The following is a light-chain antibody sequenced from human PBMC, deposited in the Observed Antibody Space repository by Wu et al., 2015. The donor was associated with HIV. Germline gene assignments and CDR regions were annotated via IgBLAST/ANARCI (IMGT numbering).Light chain of an antibody. CDR3: QQYGSSPTLT. Sequence: EIVLTQSPGTLSLSPGERATLSCRASQSVSINYLAWYQQKPGQAPRLLIYGASSRAIGIPDRFSGSGSGTDFTLTISRLEPEDFAVYYCQQYGSSPTLTFGGGTKVEIK. CDR2: GAS. J-gene: IGKJ4*01. CDR1: QSVSINY. V-gene: IGKV3-20*01.